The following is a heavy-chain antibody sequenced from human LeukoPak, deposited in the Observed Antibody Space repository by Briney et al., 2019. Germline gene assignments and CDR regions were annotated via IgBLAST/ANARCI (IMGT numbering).Heavy chain of an antibody. CDR3: ARYSGVVAPGYGLDV. D-gene: IGHD2-21*01. V-gene: IGHV1-24*01. J-gene: IGHJ6*02. Sequence: ASVKVSCKVSGYTLTELSMHWVRQAPGKGLEWMGGFDPEDGETIYAQKFQGRVTMTTDTSTSTAYMELRSLRSDDTAVYYCARYSGVVAPGYGLDVWGQGTTVIVSS. CDR2: FDPEDGET. CDR1: GYTLTELS.